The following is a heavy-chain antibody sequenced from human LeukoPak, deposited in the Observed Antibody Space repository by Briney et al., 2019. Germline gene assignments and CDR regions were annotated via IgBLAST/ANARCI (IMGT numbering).Heavy chain of an antibody. CDR3: ARDGSIRGYYYGMDV. D-gene: IGHD1-26*01. V-gene: IGHV4-59*12. Sequence: PSETLSLTCTVSGGSISSYYWSWIRHPPGKGLEWLGYISYSGSTNYNLSLKSRVTMSVDTSKNQFSLKLSSVTAADTAVYYCARDGSIRGYYYGMDVWGQGTTVTVSS. CDR1: GGSISSYY. CDR2: ISYSGST. J-gene: IGHJ6*02.